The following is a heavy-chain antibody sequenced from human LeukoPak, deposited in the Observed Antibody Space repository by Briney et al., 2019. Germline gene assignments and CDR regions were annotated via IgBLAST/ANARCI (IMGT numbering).Heavy chain of an antibody. V-gene: IGHV4-39*07. Sequence: PSETLSLTCTVSGGSISSSSYYWGWIRQPPGKGLEWIGSIYYSGSTYYNPSLKSRVTISVDTSKNQFSLKLSSVTAADTAVYYCARGEGTTVDYWGQGTLVTVSS. CDR2: IYYSGST. J-gene: IGHJ4*02. D-gene: IGHD2/OR15-2a*01. CDR1: GGSISSSSYY. CDR3: ARGEGTTVDY.